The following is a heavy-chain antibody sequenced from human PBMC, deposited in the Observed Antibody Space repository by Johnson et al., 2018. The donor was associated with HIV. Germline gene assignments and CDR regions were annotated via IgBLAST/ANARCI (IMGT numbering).Heavy chain of an antibody. CDR3: VREDSMILPPYHDAFDI. V-gene: IGHV3-20*04. D-gene: IGHD2-15*01. CDR2: INWNGGST. Sequence: VQLVESGGGVVRPGGSLRLSCAASGFTFDDYGMSWVRQAPGKGLEWVSGINWNGGSTGYADSVKGRFTISRDHAKNTVYLQMNSLRVEDTAVYYCVREDSMILPPYHDAFDIWGQGTMVTVSS. CDR1: GFTFDDYG. J-gene: IGHJ3*02.